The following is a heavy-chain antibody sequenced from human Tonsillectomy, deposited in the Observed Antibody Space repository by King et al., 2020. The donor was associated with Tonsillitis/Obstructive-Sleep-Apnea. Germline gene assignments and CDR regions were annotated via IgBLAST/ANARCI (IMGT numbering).Heavy chain of an antibody. Sequence: VQLVESGGGVVQPGRSLRLSCAASGFTFSSYAMHWVRQAPGKGLEWVAVISYDGSNKYYADSVKGRFTISRDNSKNTLYLQMNSLRAEDTAVYYCARVSPGEDGDDGSDTDYWGQGTLVTVSS. CDR3: ARVSPGEDGDDGSDTDY. CDR2: ISYDGSNK. J-gene: IGHJ4*02. CDR1: GFTFSSYA. D-gene: IGHD4-17*01. V-gene: IGHV3-30*01.